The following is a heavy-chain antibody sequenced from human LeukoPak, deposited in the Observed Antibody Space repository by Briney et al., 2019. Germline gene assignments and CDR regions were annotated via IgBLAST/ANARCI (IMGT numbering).Heavy chain of an antibody. CDR3: AREWNSRATFDY. V-gene: IGHV3-21*05. D-gene: IGHD1-1*01. J-gene: IGHJ4*02. CDR2: IHSSGNYI. CDR1: ASGDDFTSHS. Sequence: NPGGSLRLSCRASASGDDFTSHSMNWVRQAPGKGLEWISYIHSSGNYIFDAASVKGRFTVSRDNARNSLYLQMNSLRVEDTGMYYCAREWNSRATFDYWGQGTLVTVSS.